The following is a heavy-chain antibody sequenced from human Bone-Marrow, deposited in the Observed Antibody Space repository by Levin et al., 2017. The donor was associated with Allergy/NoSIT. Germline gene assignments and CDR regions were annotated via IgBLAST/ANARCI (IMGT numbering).Heavy chain of an antibody. V-gene: IGHV3-23*01. J-gene: IGHJ6*02. D-gene: IGHD2-21*02. CDR3: AKVTRPPRMKFFYYRMDV. CDR1: GYAFGSYA. Sequence: SCAASGYAFGSYAMSWVRQAPGKGLEWVSTIRTTGLDTEYADSVKGRFTISRDNSKNTLFLQMNSLSADDTAVYYCAKVTRPPRMKFFYYRMDVWGPGTTVTVSS. CDR2: IRTTGLDT.